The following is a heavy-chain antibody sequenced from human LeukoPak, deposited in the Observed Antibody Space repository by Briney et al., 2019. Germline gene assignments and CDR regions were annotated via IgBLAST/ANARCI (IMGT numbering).Heavy chain of an antibody. V-gene: IGHV3-15*01. CDR1: RFTFSSYA. CDR2: IKSKTDGGTT. J-gene: IGHJ4*02. CDR3: TTDPQVRRDYVWGSYREYYFDY. D-gene: IGHD3-16*02. Sequence: GGSLRLSCAASRFTFSSYAMSWVRQAPGKGLEWVGRIKSKTDGGTTDYAAPVKGRFTISRDDSKNTLYLQMNSLKTEDTAVYYCTTDPQVRRDYVWGSYREYYFDYWGQGTLVTVSS.